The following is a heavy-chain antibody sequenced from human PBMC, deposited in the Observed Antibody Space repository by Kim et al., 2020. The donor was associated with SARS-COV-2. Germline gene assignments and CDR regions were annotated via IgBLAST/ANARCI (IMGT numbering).Heavy chain of an antibody. D-gene: IGHD1-26*01. Sequence: SETLSLNCTVSGVSITDYPWSWVRQSPETGLEMIGYISHTGGATYNPSFNSRVTMSLHTSKNRFSLKLTFMTAADTAVYFCARGGRSALLYWGRGTLVTVSP. CDR2: ISHTGGA. J-gene: IGHJ4*02. CDR3: ARGGRSALLY. V-gene: IGHV4-59*13. CDR1: GVSITDYP.